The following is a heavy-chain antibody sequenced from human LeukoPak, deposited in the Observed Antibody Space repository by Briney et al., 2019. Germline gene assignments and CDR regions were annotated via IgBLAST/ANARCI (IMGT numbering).Heavy chain of an antibody. D-gene: IGHD3-10*01. CDR2: ISTSSSYI. Sequence: PGGSLRLSCAASGFTFSSYSMNWVRQAPGKGLEWVSFISTSSSYIHYADSLKGRFTISRDNAKNSLYLQLNSLRAEDTAVYYCARIAGQDWFDPWGQGTLVTVSS. CDR1: GFTFSSYS. V-gene: IGHV3-21*01. CDR3: ARIAGQDWFDP. J-gene: IGHJ5*02.